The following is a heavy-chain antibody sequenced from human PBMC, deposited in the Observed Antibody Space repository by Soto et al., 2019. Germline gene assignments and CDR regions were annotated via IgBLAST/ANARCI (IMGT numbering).Heavy chain of an antibody. Sequence: GGSLRLSCAASGFTFSNAWMNWVRQAPGKGLEWVGRIKSKTDGGTTNYAEPVKGRFTISRDDSKNTLYLQMNSLKTEDTAVYYCTTEKRGFGEQPLVPPHMDVWGQGTTVTVS. D-gene: IGHD3-10*01. CDR2: IKSKTDGGTT. CDR1: GFTFSNAW. V-gene: IGHV3-15*07. J-gene: IGHJ6*02. CDR3: TTEKRGFGEQPLVPPHMDV.